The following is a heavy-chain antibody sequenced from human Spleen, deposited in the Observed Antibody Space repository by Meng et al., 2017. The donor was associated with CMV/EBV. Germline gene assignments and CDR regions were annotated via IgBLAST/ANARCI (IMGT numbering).Heavy chain of an antibody. Sequence: FTFSSYRRSWGRHARGKGREWVASVRGSGGSTDYGGSVKGRFTITRDNSKNTLYLKMNSLRAEDTAVYYCARDNYYDSSGPGDWFDPWGQGTLVTVFS. V-gene: IGHV3-23*01. D-gene: IGHD3-22*01. J-gene: IGHJ5*02. CDR2: VRGSGGST. CDR1: FTFSSYR. CDR3: ARDNYYDSSGPGDWFDP.